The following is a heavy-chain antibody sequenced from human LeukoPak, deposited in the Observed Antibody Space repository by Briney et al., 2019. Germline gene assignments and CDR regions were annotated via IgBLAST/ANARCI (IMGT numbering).Heavy chain of an antibody. CDR2: ISGSGGST. CDR1: GFTFSSYA. Sequence: GRSLRLSCAASGFTFSSYAMSWVRQAPGKGLEWVSAISGSGGSTYYADSVKGRFTISRDNSKNTLYLQVNSLRAEDTAVYYCAKAWTFSPVTTNLDSWGQGTLATVSS. J-gene: IGHJ4*02. V-gene: IGHV3-23*01. CDR3: AKAWTFSPVTTNLDS. D-gene: IGHD4-17*01.